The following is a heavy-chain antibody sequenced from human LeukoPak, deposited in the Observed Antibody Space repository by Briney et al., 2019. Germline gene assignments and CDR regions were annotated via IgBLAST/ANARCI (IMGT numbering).Heavy chain of an antibody. CDR1: GFTFSSYS. CDR3: AIDVPEIPVPIDY. Sequence: HPGGSLRLSCAASGFTFSSYSMNWVRQAPGKGLEWVSYISSSSSPIYYADSVKGRFTISRDNAKNSLYLQMNSLRTEDTAVYYCAIDVPEIPVPIDYWGQGILVTVSS. D-gene: IGHD1-14*01. CDR2: ISSSSSPI. V-gene: IGHV3-48*01. J-gene: IGHJ4*02.